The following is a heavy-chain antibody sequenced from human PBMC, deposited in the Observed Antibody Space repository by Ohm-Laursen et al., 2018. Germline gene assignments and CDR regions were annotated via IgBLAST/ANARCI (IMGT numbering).Heavy chain of an antibody. J-gene: IGHJ5*02. CDR1: GASISSYY. Sequence: SETLSLTCTVSGASISSYYWSWIRQPAGKGLEWIGRIYASGTIYYNPSLTSRVTMSLDTSKNQFSLKLSSVTAADTAVYYCARYNIGSWFDPWGQGTLVTVSS. V-gene: IGHV4-4*07. CDR2: IYASGTI. D-gene: IGHD6-19*01. CDR3: ARYNIGSWFDP.